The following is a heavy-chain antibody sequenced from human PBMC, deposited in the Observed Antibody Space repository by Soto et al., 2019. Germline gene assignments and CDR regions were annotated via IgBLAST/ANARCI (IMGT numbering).Heavy chain of an antibody. V-gene: IGHV4-31*03. CDR2: IYYSGST. CDR3: ARGTIFGVVSYYYYGMDV. D-gene: IGHD3-3*01. CDR1: GGSISSGGYY. J-gene: IGHJ6*02. Sequence: SETLSLTCTVSGGSISSGGYYWSWIRQHPGKGLEWIGYIYYSGSTYYNPSLKSRVTISVDTSKNQFSLKLSSVTAADTAVYYCARGTIFGVVSYYYYGMDVWGQGTTVTVSS.